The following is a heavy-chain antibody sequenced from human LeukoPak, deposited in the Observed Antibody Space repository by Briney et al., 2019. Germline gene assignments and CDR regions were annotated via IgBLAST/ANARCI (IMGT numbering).Heavy chain of an antibody. Sequence: SETLSLTCTVSGYSIFSGYYWGWIRQPPGKGLDWIGSIYHTGNTYYNPSLKSRVTISVDTSKNQFSLKLISVTAADTAVYYCARHNYYDSSTYSLSELDYWGQGTLVTVSS. D-gene: IGHD3-22*01. CDR2: IYHTGNT. V-gene: IGHV4-38-2*02. J-gene: IGHJ4*02. CDR3: ARHNYYDSSTYSLSELDY. CDR1: GYSIFSGYY.